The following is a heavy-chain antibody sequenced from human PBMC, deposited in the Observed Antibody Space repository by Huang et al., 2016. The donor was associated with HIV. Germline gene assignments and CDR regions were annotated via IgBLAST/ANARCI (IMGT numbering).Heavy chain of an antibody. CDR2: IIPGLGKR. D-gene: IGHD3-16*01. V-gene: IGHV1-69*10. J-gene: IGHJ3*01. CDR1: GGSFNNFG. CDR3: AKRGGAWGSPYAFDL. Sequence: QVQLVQSGAEVRKPGSSVKVSCRASGGSFNNFGINWVRQAPGQGLEWRGGIIPGLGKRNAAQIFQGRVTITADETTGVVYMELSSLRSDDTAVYFCAKRGGAWGSPYAFDLWGPGTMVTVSS.